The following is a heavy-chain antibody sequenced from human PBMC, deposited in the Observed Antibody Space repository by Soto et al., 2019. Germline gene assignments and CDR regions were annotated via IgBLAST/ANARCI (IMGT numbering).Heavy chain of an antibody. D-gene: IGHD3-3*02. CDR3: ASEGPPSIS. Sequence: GASVKVFCKASGGTFSSSSISWVRQAPGQGLEWMGGIIPIFGTANYTQKFQGRVTITADESTSTAYMELSSLRAEDTAVYYCASEGPPSISWGQGTLVTVSS. V-gene: IGHV1-69*13. CDR2: IIPIFGTA. CDR1: GGTFSSSS. J-gene: IGHJ5*02.